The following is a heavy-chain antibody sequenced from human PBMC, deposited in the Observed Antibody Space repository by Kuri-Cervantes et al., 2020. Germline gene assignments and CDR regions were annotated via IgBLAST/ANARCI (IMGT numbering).Heavy chain of an antibody. CDR1: GGSISSSSYY. V-gene: IGHV4-39*01. Sequence: SETLSLTCTVSGGSISSSSYYWGWIRQPPGKGLEWIGSIYYSGSTYYNPSLKSRVTISVDTSKNQFSLKLSSVTAAGTAVYYCARHMSEQLASPIDYWGQGTLVPVSS. CDR2: IYYSGST. CDR3: ARHMSEQLASPIDY. D-gene: IGHD6-6*01. J-gene: IGHJ4*01.